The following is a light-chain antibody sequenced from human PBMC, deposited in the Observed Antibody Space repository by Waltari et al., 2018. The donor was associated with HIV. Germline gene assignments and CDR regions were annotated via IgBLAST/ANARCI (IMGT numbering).Light chain of an antibody. CDR3: QQYNDWPLT. Sequence: EVMMTQSPATLSRSPGEGATVSCRASQSVSSDVAWYQQKPGQAPRLLIYGASVRATGIPARFSGSGSGTQFTLTINSLQSEDFVLYYCQQYNDWPLTFGGGTKVEIK. J-gene: IGKJ4*01. CDR2: GAS. V-gene: IGKV3-15*01. CDR1: QSVSSD.